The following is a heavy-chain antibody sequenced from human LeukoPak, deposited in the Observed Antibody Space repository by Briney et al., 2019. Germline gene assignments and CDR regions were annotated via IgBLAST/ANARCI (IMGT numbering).Heavy chain of an antibody. V-gene: IGHV4-4*02. CDR2: IYHSGST. Sequence: SETLSLTCAVSGGSISSSNWWSWVRQPPGKGLEWIGEIYHSGSTNYNPSLKSRVTISVDTSKNQFSLKLSSVTAADTAVYYCASIDLYSSGWYYFDYWGQGTLVTVSS. J-gene: IGHJ4*02. CDR1: GGSISSSNW. CDR3: ASIDLYSSGWYYFDY. D-gene: IGHD6-19*01.